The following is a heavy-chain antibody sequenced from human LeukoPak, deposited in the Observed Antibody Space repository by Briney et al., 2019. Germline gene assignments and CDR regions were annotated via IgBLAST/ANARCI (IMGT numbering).Heavy chain of an antibody. CDR1: GFTFRNYV. CDR2: ITGIGDST. J-gene: IGHJ4*02. D-gene: IGHD5-12*01. CDR3: ARYSATWDEDY. V-gene: IGHV3-23*01. Sequence: GGSLRLSCAASGFTFRNYVMTWVRQPPGKGPEWVSSITGIGDSTFYGDSVNGRFTISRDNAKNTLYLQMNSLTVEGTALYYCARYSATWDEDYWGQGTLVTVSS.